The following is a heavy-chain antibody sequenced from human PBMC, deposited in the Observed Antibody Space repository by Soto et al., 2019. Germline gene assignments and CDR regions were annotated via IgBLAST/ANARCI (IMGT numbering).Heavy chain of an antibody. V-gene: IGHV4-59*01. CDR3: ARAPSYFDWSLDY. J-gene: IGHJ4*02. Sequence: SEALSLTCTVSGGSISSYYWSWIRQPPGKGLEWIGYVYYSGSTNYNPSLKSRVTISVDTSKNQFSLKLSSVTAADTAVYYCARAPSYFDWSLDYWGQGTLVTVSS. CDR2: VYYSGST. CDR1: GGSISSYY. D-gene: IGHD3-9*01.